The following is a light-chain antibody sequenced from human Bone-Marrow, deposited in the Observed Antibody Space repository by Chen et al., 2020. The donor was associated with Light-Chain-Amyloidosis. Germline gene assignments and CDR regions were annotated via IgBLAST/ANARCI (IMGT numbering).Light chain of an antibody. Sequence: EIVMTQSPATLSVSPGERATLSCRASQSVSSNLAWYQQKPGQAPRLLSYGASTRATCIPAMFSGSGSGTEFTLTIRSLQSQDLAVYYCQQYNNWPPLTFGAGTKVEIK. V-gene: IGKV3-15*01. CDR1: QSVSSN. CDR3: QQYNNWPPLT. CDR2: GAS. J-gene: IGKJ4*01.